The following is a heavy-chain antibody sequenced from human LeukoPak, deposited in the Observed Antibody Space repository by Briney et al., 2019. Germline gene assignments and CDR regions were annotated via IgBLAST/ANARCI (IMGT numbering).Heavy chain of an antibody. CDR1: GYTFTSYG. J-gene: IGHJ3*02. V-gene: IGHV1-18*01. CDR3: ARMRTAGNAFDI. CDR2: LSAYNGNT. D-gene: IGHD3-10*01. Sequence: ASMKVSCKASGYTFTSYGISWVRQAPGQGLEWMGWLSAYNGNTNYAQKLQGRVTMTTDTSTSTAYMELRSLRSDDTAVYYCARMRTAGNAFDIWGQGTMVTVSS.